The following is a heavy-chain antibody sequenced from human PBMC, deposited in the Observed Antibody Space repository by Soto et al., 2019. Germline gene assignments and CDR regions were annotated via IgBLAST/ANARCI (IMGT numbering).Heavy chain of an antibody. D-gene: IGHD3-22*01. CDR2: ISWNSGSI. CDR1: GFTFDYYA. V-gene: IGHV3-9*01. Sequence: GGSRRLSCAASGFTFDYYAMHWVRQGPGKGLEWVPGISWNSGSIGYADSVQARFTISRDNAKNSLYLQMNSLRAEHTAFYNCAKAEMAPIRLFRYYYYGMDVWGQGTTVTSP. J-gene: IGHJ6*02. CDR3: AKAEMAPIRLFRYYYYGMDV.